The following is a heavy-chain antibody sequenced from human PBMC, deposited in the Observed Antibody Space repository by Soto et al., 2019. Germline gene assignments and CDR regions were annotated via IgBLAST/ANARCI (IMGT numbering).Heavy chain of an antibody. CDR1: GGSISSYY. CDR2: IYYSGST. D-gene: IGHD3-9*01. CDR3: ARDYDILTGYYTYFDY. Sequence: SSETLSLTCTVSGGSISSYYWGGIRQPPGKGLEWIVSIYYSGSTYYNPSLKSRVTISVDTSKNQFSLKLSSVTAADTAVYYCARDYDILTGYYTYFDYWGQGTLVTVSS. V-gene: IGHV4-39*02. J-gene: IGHJ4*02.